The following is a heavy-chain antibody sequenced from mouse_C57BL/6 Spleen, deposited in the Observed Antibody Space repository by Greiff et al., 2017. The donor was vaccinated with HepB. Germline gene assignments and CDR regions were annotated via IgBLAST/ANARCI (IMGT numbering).Heavy chain of an antibody. Sequence: EVKLVESGGGLVKPGGSLKLSCAASGFTFSSYAMSWVRQTPEKRLEWVATISDGGSYTYYPDNVKGRFTISRDNAKNNLYLQMSHLKSEDTAMYYCARDLFITTVVATGEVDYWGQGTSVTVSS. CDR3: ARDLFITTVVATGEVDY. CDR2: ISDGGSYT. J-gene: IGHJ4*01. D-gene: IGHD1-1*01. CDR1: GFTFSSYA. V-gene: IGHV5-4*01.